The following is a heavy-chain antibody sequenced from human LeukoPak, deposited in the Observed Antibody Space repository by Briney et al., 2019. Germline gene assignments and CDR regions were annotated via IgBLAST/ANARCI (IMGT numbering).Heavy chain of an antibody. J-gene: IGHJ6*03. CDR1: EYTFTGYY. V-gene: IGHV1-2*02. D-gene: IGHD4-23*01. CDR3: ARIPVGGGVYMDV. CDR2: INPKNGGT. Sequence: ASVKVSCKASEYTFTGYYMHWVRQAPGQGLEWMGWINPKNGGTKYAQKFQGRVTMTRDTSITTIYMELSSLRSDDTAMYYCARIPVGGGVYMDVWGKGTTVTASS.